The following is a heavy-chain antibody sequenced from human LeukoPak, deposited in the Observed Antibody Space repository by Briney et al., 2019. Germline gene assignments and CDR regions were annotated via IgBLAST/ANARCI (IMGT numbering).Heavy chain of an antibody. J-gene: IGHJ4*02. Sequence: PSETLSLTCTVSGGSISSGGYYWSWIRQHPGKGLEWIGYIYYSGSTYYNSSLKSRVTISVDTSKNQFSLKLSSVTAADTAVYYCARGDDYGGKILDYWGQGTLVTVSS. CDR3: ARGDDYGGKILDY. D-gene: IGHD4-23*01. CDR1: GGSISSGGYY. V-gene: IGHV4-31*03. CDR2: IYYSGST.